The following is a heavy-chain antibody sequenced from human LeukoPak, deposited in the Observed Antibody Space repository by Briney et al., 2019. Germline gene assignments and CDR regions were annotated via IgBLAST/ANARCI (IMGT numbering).Heavy chain of an antibody. J-gene: IGHJ4*02. CDR2: ISGSGGST. V-gene: IGHV3-23*01. CDR3: AKERTQTTSFDC. Sequence: GGSLRLSCAASGFTFSTYPMNWVRQAPGKGLEWVSTISGSGGSTYYADSVKGRFTISRDNSKNTLYLQMNRLRADDTAIYYCAKERTQTTSFDCWGQGTLVTASS. D-gene: IGHD2/OR15-2a*01. CDR1: GFTFSTYP.